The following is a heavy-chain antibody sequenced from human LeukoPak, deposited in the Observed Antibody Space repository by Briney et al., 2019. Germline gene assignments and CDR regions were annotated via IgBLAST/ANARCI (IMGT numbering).Heavy chain of an antibody. Sequence: GGSLRLSCAASGFTFSSYAMHWVRQAPGKGLEWVAVISYDGSNKYYADSVKGRFTISRDNSKNTLYLQMNSLRAEDTAVYYCARDLLGWELHYFDYWGQGTLVTVSS. J-gene: IGHJ4*02. CDR2: ISYDGSNK. CDR3: ARDLLGWELHYFDY. V-gene: IGHV3-30*04. CDR1: GFTFSSYA. D-gene: IGHD1-26*01.